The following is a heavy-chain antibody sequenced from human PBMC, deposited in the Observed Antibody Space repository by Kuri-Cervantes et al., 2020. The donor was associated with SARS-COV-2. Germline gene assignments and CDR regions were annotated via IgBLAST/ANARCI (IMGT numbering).Heavy chain of an antibody. V-gene: IGHV4-4*07. CDR2: IYTSGST. Sequence: SETLSLTCTVSGGSISSYYWSWIRQPAGKGLEWIGRIYTSGSTNYNPSLKSRVTMSVDTSKNQFSLKLSPVTAADTAVYYCARDGPPSYGSGSYPNCFDPWGQGTLVTVSS. J-gene: IGHJ5*02. CDR3: ARDGPPSYGSGSYPNCFDP. D-gene: IGHD3-10*01. CDR1: GGSISSYY.